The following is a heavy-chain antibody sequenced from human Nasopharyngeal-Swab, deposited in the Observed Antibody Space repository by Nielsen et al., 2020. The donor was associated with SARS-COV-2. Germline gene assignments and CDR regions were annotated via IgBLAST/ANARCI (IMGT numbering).Heavy chain of an antibody. V-gene: IGHV3-23*01. CDR2: IGGSGVHT. CDR1: GFTFKNYA. J-gene: IGHJ3*02. CDR3: AREADLMGYDDAFDI. D-gene: IGHD3-16*01. Sequence: GESLKISCAASGFTFKNYAMSWVRRAPGKGLEWVSAIGGSGVHTYYADSVKGRFTISRDNSNNMLYLHMNGLRAEDTAVYYCAREADLMGYDDAFDIWGRGTVVTVSS.